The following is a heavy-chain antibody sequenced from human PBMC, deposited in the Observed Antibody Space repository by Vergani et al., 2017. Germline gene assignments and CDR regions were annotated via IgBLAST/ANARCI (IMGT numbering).Heavy chain of an antibody. CDR1: GYTFTDHY. D-gene: IGHD4-17*01. V-gene: IGHV1-69-2*01. CDR2: VDPEDGET. Sequence: EVQLVQSGAEAKKPGATMKISCKVSGYTFTDHYMHWVKQAPGKGLEWMGLVDPEDGETIYAEKFKGRVTIAADTSTDTAHLELSSLSSQDTAVYYCATPQSVTTGGMEVWGQGATVIVSS. J-gene: IGHJ6*02. CDR3: ATPQSVTTGGMEV.